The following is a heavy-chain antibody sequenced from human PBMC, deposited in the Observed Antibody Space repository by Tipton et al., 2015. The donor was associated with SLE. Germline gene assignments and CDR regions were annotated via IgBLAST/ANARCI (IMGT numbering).Heavy chain of an antibody. D-gene: IGHD6-6*01. CDR1: GGSISSYY. CDR2: IYYSGST. CDR3: ATDPAPYSSPSEYFDL. V-gene: IGHV4-59*01. J-gene: IGHJ2*01. Sequence: TLSLTCTVSGGSISSYYWSWIRQPPGKGLEWIGYIYYSGSTNYNPSLKSRVTISVDTSKNQFSLKLSSVTAADTAVYYCATDPAPYSSPSEYFDLWGRGTLVTVSS.